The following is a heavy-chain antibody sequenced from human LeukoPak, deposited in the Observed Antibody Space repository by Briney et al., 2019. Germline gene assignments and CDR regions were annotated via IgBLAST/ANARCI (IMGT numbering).Heavy chain of an antibody. V-gene: IGHV3-30*01. D-gene: IGHD6-13*01. CDR2: ISYDGSNK. J-gene: IGHJ4*02. CDR1: GFTFSSYA. CDR3: ARDGGGIAAAGPYYFDY. Sequence: GRSLRLSCAASGFTFSSYAMHWVRQAPGKGLEWVAVISYDGSNKYYADTVKGRFTISRDNSKNTLYLQMNSLRAEDTAVYYCARDGGGIAAAGPYYFDYWGQGTLVTVSS.